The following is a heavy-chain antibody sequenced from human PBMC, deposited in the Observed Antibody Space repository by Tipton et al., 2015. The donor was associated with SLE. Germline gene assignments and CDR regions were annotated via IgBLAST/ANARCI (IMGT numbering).Heavy chain of an antibody. CDR1: GGTFSSYS. D-gene: IGHD3-3*01. Sequence: QLVQSGAEVKKPGSSVKVSCKASGGTFSSYSMNWVRQAPGKGLEWVSSISSSSSYIYYTDSVKGRFTISRDNAKNSLYLQMNSLTTEDTALYFCAKGQLFWSGYPDYWGQGTVVTVSS. CDR2: ISSSSSYI. J-gene: IGHJ4*02. CDR3: AKGQLFWSGYPDY. V-gene: IGHV3-21*04.